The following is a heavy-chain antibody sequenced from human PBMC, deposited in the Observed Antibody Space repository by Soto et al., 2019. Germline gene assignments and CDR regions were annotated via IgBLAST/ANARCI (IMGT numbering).Heavy chain of an antibody. J-gene: IGHJ4*02. CDR1: GYTFTAYY. D-gene: IGHD5-18*01. CDR2: INPNSGGT. Sequence: ASVKVSCKTSGYTFTAYYMHCVRLAPGQGLEWMGWINPNSGGTNYAQKFQGWVTMTRDTSITTAYMELSRLTSDDTAVYYCARDSVYNSYGTYFDYWGQGSLVTVSS. CDR3: ARDSVYNSYGTYFDY. V-gene: IGHV1-2*04.